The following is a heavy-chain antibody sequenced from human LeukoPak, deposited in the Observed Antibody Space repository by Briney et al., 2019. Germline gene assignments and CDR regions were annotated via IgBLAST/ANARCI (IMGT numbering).Heavy chain of an antibody. CDR2: ASTNGPT. D-gene: IGHD2-2*01. CDR3: ASHSWRYCSSPSCLNWFDP. J-gene: IGHJ5*02. Sequence: PSQTLSLTFYVSVSSLIPPRYSQLWTRKPPLPPSKFHLRASTNGPTSNNPSLKSRVTISVDTSKSQFSLKLSSVPAADTAVYYCASHSWRYCSSPSCLNWFDPCGQAPLVTVSS. V-gene: IGHV4-39*01. CDR1: VSSLIPPRYS.